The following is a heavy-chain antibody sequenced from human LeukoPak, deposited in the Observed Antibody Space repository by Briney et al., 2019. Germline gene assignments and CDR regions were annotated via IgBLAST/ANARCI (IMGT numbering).Heavy chain of an antibody. CDR1: GFTFSSYA. CDR3: AKERGGSSYYYGMNV. V-gene: IGHV3-23*01. J-gene: IGHJ6*02. Sequence: GGSLRLSCAASGFTFSSYAMSWVRQAPGKGLEWVSAISGSGGSTYYADSVKGRFTISRDKSKNTLYLQMNSLRAEDTAVYYCAKERGGSSYYYGMNVWGQGTTVTVSS. D-gene: IGHD2-15*01. CDR2: ISGSGGST.